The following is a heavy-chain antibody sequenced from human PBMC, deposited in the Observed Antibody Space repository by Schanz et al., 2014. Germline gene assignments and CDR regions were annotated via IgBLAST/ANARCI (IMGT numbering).Heavy chain of an antibody. Sequence: QVQLVQSGAEVKKPGASVKVSCKASGYTFISYGIKWVRQAPGQGLEWMGWISAYNGHTDYAQKLQGRVTLTTDTSTSTAYMELRSLRSDDTAVYYCARGGYSSGWYDRDIAHFDYWGQGTLXTVSS. CDR3: ARGGYSSGWYDRDIAHFDY. CDR2: ISAYNGHT. D-gene: IGHD6-19*01. V-gene: IGHV1-18*01. J-gene: IGHJ4*02. CDR1: GYTFISYG.